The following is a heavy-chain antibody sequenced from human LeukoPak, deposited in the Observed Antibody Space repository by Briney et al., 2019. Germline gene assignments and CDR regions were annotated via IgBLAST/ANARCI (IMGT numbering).Heavy chain of an antibody. CDR1: GVSINTCCYY. D-gene: IGHD3-3*02. V-gene: IGHV4-61*01. Sequence: SETLSLTCAVSGVSINTCCYYWTWIRQPPGKGLEWIGYKYYSGSTRYNSSLRSRLSLSLDTSHNQFSLKLSSVTAADTALYYCARGRSFGFDFDSWGQGTLVIVSS. CDR3: ARGRSFGFDFDS. CDR2: KYYSGST. J-gene: IGHJ4*02.